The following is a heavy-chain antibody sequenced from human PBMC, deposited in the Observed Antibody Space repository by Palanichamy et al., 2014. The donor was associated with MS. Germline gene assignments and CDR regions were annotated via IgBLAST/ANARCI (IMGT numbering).Heavy chain of an antibody. CDR2: ISGSGGST. V-gene: IGHV3-23*01. CDR1: GFTFSSYA. D-gene: IGHD4-17*01. Sequence: EVQRVGGLGGGLGTGLGGPVRLSCAGSGFTFSSYAMSWVRQAPGKGLEWVSAISGSGGSTYYVDSVKGRFTISRDNSKNTLYLQMNSLRAEDTAVYYCAKGTFGDLIDYWGQGTLVTVSS. CDR3: AKGTFGDLIDY. J-gene: IGHJ4*02.